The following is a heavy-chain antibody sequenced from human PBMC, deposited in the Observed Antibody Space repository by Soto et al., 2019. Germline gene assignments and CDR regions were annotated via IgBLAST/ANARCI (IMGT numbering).Heavy chain of an antibody. CDR3: ARQAGAFGYYMDV. CDR2: INHSGST. V-gene: IGHV4-34*01. D-gene: IGHD3-16*01. J-gene: IGHJ6*03. Sequence: PSETQSLTSAVYGLSFSGYYWSWIRQPPGKGLEWIGEINHSGSTNYNPSLKSRVTISVDTSKNQFSLKLSSVTAADTAVYFCARQAGAFGYYMDVWGKGATVTVSS. CDR1: GLSFSGYY.